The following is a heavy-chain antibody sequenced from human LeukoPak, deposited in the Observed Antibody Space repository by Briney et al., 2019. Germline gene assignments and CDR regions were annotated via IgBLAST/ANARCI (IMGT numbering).Heavy chain of an antibody. CDR2: ISSSSSYI. CDR1: GFTFRNYA. D-gene: IGHD3-22*01. J-gene: IGHJ6*02. Sequence: TGGSLRLSCAASGFTFRNYAMTWVRQAPGKGLEWVSSISSSSSYIYYADSVKGRFTISRDNAKNSLYLQMNSLRAEDTAVYYCAREHGLDSSGSYYYYGMDVWGQGTTVTVSS. V-gene: IGHV3-21*01. CDR3: AREHGLDSSGSYYYYGMDV.